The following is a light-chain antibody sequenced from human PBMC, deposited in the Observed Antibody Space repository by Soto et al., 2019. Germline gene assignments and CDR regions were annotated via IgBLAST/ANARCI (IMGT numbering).Light chain of an antibody. CDR3: QQYYSYPWT. CDR1: QGISSY. Sequence: AIRMTQSPSSLSASTGDRVTITCRASQGISSYLAWYQQNPGKAPKLLIYAASTLRSGVPSRFSGSGSGTDFTLTISCLQSEDFATYYCQQYYSYPWTFGQGTKVDIK. CDR2: AAS. V-gene: IGKV1-8*01. J-gene: IGKJ1*01.